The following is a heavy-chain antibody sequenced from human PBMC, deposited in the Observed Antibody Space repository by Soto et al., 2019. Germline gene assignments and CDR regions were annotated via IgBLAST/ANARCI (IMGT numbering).Heavy chain of an antibody. V-gene: IGHV4-30-2*01. D-gene: IGHD2-15*01. CDR1: GGSISSGGYS. CDR3: ARGQVVAAQH. CDR2: IYHSGST. Sequence: QLQLQESGSGQVKPSQTLSLTCAVSGGSISSGGYSWYWIRQPPGKGLEWIGYIYHSGSTYYNPSLKSRVTISVDRSKNQFSLKLSSVTAADTAVYYCARGQVVAAQHWGQGTLVTVSS. J-gene: IGHJ4*02.